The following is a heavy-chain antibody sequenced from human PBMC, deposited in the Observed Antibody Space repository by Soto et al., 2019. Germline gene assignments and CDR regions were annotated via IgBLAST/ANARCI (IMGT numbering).Heavy chain of an antibody. D-gene: IGHD3-3*01. CDR2: IWFDGSNK. CDR3: ARAHDYDFWSGFLFYGMDV. Sequence: PGGSLRLSCAASGFTFGTYGMHWVRQAPGKGLEWVSVIWFDGSNKTYADSVKGRFTISRDNSKSMLDLQMSSLRAEDTAIYYCARAHDYDFWSGFLFYGMDVWGQGTTVTVSS. CDR1: GFTFGTYG. J-gene: IGHJ6*02. V-gene: IGHV3-33*01.